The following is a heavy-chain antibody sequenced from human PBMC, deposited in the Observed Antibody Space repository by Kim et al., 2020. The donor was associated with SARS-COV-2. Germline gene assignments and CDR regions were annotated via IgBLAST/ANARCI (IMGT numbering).Heavy chain of an antibody. CDR2: ISWNSGRI. V-gene: IGHV3-9*01. D-gene: IGHD1-26*01. CDR3: TKDQSGIVGSPTLSYSYGMDV. CDR1: GFSFGDYA. J-gene: IGHJ6*02. Sequence: GGSLRLSCAASGFSFGDYAMHWVRQAPGKGLEWVSGISWNSGRIDYADSVTGRFTISRDNGKNSVYLQMNSLRAEDTALYYCTKDQSGIVGSPTLSYSYGMDVWGHGTTVTVSS.